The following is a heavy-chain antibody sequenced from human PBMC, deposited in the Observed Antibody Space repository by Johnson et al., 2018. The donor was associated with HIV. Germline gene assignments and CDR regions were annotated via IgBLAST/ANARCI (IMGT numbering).Heavy chain of an antibody. V-gene: IGHV3-20*04. Sequence: VQLVESGGDLVQPGGSLRLSCAASRFTFSSYWMHWVRQVPGKGLVWVSGINWNGGSTGYADSVKGRFTISRDNAKNSLYLQMDSLRAEDTALYYCARDRKYNFWSGYDTWGQGTMVSVSS. J-gene: IGHJ3*01. CDR3: ARDRKYNFWSGYDT. D-gene: IGHD3-3*01. CDR2: INWNGGST. CDR1: RFTFSSYW.